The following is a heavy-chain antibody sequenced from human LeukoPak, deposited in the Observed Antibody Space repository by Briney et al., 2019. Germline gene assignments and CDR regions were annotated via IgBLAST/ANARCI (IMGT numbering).Heavy chain of an antibody. J-gene: IGHJ3*02. D-gene: IGHD3-10*01. Sequence: SQTLSLTCAVSGGSISSGGYSWSWIRQPPGQGLEWIGYIYHSGSTYYNPSLKSRVTISVDRSKNQFSLKLSSVTAADTAVYYCARGKLLGGAFDIWGQGTMVTVSS. V-gene: IGHV4-30-2*01. CDR2: IYHSGST. CDR1: GGSISSGGYS. CDR3: ARGKLLGGAFDI.